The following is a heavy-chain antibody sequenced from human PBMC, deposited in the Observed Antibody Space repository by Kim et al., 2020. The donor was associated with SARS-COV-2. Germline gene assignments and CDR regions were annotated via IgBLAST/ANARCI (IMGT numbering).Heavy chain of an antibody. CDR1: GFTVSSNY. J-gene: IGHJ4*02. CDR2: IYKDGRT. D-gene: IGHD3-10*01. CDR3: WGRRGAAADCEP. Sequence: GGSLRLSCAASGFTVSSNYMSWVRQAPGKGLEWVSDIYKDGRTKYEESAKGGLTISRDNSKNTLYYQMNSIRVADTAAYYCWGRRGAAADCEPWARGT. V-gene: IGHV3-53*01.